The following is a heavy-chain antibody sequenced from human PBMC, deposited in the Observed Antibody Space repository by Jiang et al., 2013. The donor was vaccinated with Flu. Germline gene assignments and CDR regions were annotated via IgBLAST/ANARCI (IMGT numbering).Heavy chain of an antibody. CDR2: IRNDGSNG. V-gene: IGHV3-30*02. D-gene: IGHD1-26*01. J-gene: IGHJ3*02. CDR1: GFMFNNYA. Sequence: VQLLESGGGVVQPGGSLRLSCAASGFMFNNYAMDWVRQAPGKGLEWVAFIRNDGSNGYYADSVKGRFTISRDNSKNTLYLQMNSLRAEDTAVYFCVSGSNYAFDIWGQGTLVTVSS. CDR3: VSGSNYAFDI.